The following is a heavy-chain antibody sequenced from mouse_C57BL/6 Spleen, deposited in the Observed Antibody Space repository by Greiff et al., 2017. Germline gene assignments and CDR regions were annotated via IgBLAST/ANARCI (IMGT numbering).Heavy chain of an antibody. J-gene: IGHJ4*01. D-gene: IGHD1-1*01. Sequence: QVQLQQSGAELVRPGASVKLSCKASGYTFTDYYINWVKQRPGQGLEWIARIYPGSGNTYYNEKFKGKATLTAEKSSSTAYMQLSSLTSEDSAVYFCARETTVAYYYAMDYWGQGTSVTVSS. V-gene: IGHV1-76*01. CDR1: GYTFTDYY. CDR3: ARETTVAYYYAMDY. CDR2: IYPGSGNT.